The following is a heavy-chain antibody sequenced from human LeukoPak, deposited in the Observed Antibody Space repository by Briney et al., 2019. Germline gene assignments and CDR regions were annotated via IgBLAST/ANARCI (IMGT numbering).Heavy chain of an antibody. CDR1: GYTLTELS. D-gene: IGHD4-17*01. J-gene: IGHJ4*02. V-gene: IGHV1-24*01. Sequence: ASVKVSCKVSGYTLTELSMHWVRQAPGKGLEWMGGFDPEDGETIYAQKFQGRVTMTEDTSTDTAYMELSSLRSVDTAVYYCATSGPPPSDYGDYVAVRLESHYWGQGTLVTVSS. CDR2: FDPEDGET. CDR3: ATSGPPPSDYGDYVAVRLESHY.